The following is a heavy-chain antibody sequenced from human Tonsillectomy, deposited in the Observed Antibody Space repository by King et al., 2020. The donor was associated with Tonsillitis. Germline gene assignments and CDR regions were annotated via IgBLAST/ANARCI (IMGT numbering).Heavy chain of an antibody. CDR1: GGSISNDV. Sequence: VQLVESGPEVKKPGSSVKVSCKAFGGSISNDVLSWVRQAPGQGLEWMGAIIPIFNTTNYAQKFEGRVTITADESTNTAYIEFNSLRSEDTAVYYCAKSVVWFDPWGQGTLVTVSS. J-gene: IGHJ5*02. V-gene: IGHV1-69*01. CDR3: AKSVVWFDP. CDR2: IIPIFNTT. D-gene: IGHD2-21*01.